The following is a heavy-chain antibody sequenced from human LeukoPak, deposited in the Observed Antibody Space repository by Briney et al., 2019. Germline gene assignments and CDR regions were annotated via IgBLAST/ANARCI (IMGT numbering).Heavy chain of an antibody. D-gene: IGHD3-3*01. J-gene: IGHJ4*02. Sequence: PGGSLRLSCAASGFTFSSYEMNWDRQAPGKGLEWVSYISSSGSTIYYADSVKGRFTISRDNAKNSLYLQMNSLRAEDTAVYYCAREGGTTLRFLEWLTYFDYWGQGTLVTVSS. CDR2: ISSSGSTI. CDR1: GFTFSSYE. V-gene: IGHV3-48*03. CDR3: AREGGTTLRFLEWLTYFDY.